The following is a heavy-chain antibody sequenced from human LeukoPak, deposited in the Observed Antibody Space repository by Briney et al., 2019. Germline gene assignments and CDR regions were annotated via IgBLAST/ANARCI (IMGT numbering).Heavy chain of an antibody. CDR2: IYYRGST. V-gene: IGHV4-59*01. Sequence: SETLSLTCTVSGGSISSYYWSWIRQPPGKGLEWIGYIYYRGSTNYNPSLKSRVTISVDASKNQFSLKLSSVTAADTAVYYCAREVVGVAVAGRLFDYWGQGTLVTVSS. CDR3: AREVVGVAVAGRLFDY. CDR1: GGSISSYY. D-gene: IGHD6-19*01. J-gene: IGHJ4*02.